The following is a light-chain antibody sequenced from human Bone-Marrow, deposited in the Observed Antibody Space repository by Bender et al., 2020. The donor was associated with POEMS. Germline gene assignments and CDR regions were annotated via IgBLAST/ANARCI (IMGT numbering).Light chain of an antibody. CDR2: DVT. Sequence: QSALTQPASVSGSPGQSITISCTGTSSDVGGYNYVSWYQQHSGRAPKLMIYDVTYRPSGVSNRFSGSKSGTSASLAITGLQAEDEADYYCQSYDNSLGGWVFGGGTKLTVL. J-gene: IGLJ3*02. CDR1: SSDVGGYNY. CDR3: QSYDNSLGGWV. V-gene: IGLV2-14*03.